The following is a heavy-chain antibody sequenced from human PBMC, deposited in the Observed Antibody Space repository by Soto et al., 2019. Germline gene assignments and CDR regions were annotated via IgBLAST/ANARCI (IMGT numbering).Heavy chain of an antibody. Sequence: QVQLVQSGAELKKPGSSVKVSCKASGGTFSSYAISWVRQAPGQGLEWMGGIIPILGTAHYAQKFQGRVPITADAATSTAYMALSSPRSADTAVYSCANLKEKAYEYWGQGTLVTVSS. CDR1: GGTFSSYA. V-gene: IGHV1-69*01. CDR3: ANLKEKAYEY. CDR2: IIPILGTA. J-gene: IGHJ4*02. D-gene: IGHD3-16*01.